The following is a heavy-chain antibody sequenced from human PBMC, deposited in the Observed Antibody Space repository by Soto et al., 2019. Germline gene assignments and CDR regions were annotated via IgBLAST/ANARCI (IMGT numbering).Heavy chain of an antibody. CDR2: INAGNGNT. CDR1: GYTFTSYA. Sequence: QVQLMQSGAEVKKPGASVKVSCKASGYTFTSYAMHWVRQAPGQRLEWMGWINAGNGNTKYSQKFQGRVTITRDTSASKAFQEVGSLGAEGTAVYFCAGSIVGVTAGGYWGPGTLVTVSS. V-gene: IGHV1-3*01. D-gene: IGHD2-21*02. CDR3: AGSIVGVTAGGY. J-gene: IGHJ4*02.